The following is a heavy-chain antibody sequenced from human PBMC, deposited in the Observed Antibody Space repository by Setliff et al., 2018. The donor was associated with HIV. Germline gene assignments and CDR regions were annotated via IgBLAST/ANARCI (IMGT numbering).Heavy chain of an antibody. J-gene: IGHJ3*01. CDR1: GGSISSYY. V-gene: IGHV4-59*12. Sequence: SETLSLTCTVSGGSISSYYWSWIRQPPGKGLEWIGYVYYSGSTKYNPSLKSRVTISVDTSKNQFSLRMKSVTAADTAVYYCAKLDYYDYSGSWARKVAIDFWGRGTMVTVSS. D-gene: IGHD3-22*01. CDR2: VYYSGST. CDR3: AKLDYYDYSGSWARKVAIDF.